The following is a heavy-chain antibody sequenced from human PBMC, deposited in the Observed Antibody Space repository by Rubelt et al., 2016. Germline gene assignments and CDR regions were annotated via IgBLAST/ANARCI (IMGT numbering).Heavy chain of an antibody. V-gene: IGHV7-4-1*02. Sequence: QVQLEQSGSELKKPGASVKISCKASGYTFTRYAMNWMRQAPGQGLEWMGWINTNSGNPTYAQGFIGRVVFSLDTSVSTAYLQISSLKAEDTAVYYCARHEWNYAADSWGQGTLVTVSS. CDR3: ARHEWNYAADS. CDR1: GYTFTRYA. D-gene: IGHD1-7*01. CDR2: INTNSGNP. J-gene: IGHJ4*02.